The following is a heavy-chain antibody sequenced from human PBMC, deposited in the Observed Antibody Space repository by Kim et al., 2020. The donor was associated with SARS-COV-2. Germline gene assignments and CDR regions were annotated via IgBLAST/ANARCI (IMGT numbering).Heavy chain of an antibody. Sequence: LYSADSGKGRFTISRDTATNSLDLQMNSLRAEDTAVYYCARGRSYEPFDYWGQGTLVTVSS. D-gene: IGHD3-16*01. CDR2: L. CDR3: ARGRSYEPFDY. J-gene: IGHJ4*02. V-gene: IGHV3-48*01.